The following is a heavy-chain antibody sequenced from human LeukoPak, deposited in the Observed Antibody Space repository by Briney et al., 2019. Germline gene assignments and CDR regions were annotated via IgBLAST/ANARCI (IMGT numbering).Heavy chain of an antibody. V-gene: IGHV3-23*01. Sequence: LPGGSLRLSCAASGFTLSSFAMSWVRQAPGKGLEWGSTISGSGGTTYYADSVKGRFTISRDNSKNTLYLEMNSLKASDTAMYYCARHSSYYDSSGYYWLDYWGQGTMVTVSS. J-gene: IGHJ4*02. CDR3: ARHSSYYDSSGYYWLDY. CDR2: ISGSGGTT. D-gene: IGHD3-22*01. CDR1: GFTLSSFA.